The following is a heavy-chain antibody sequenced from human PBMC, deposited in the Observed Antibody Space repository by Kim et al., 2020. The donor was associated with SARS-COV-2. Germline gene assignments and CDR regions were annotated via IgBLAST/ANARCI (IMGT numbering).Heavy chain of an antibody. CDR2: ISSSSSTI. D-gene: IGHD3-22*01. V-gene: IGHV3-48*02. J-gene: IGHJ5*02. Sequence: GGSLRLSCAASGFTFSSYSMNWVRQAPGKGLEWVSYISSSSSTIYYADSVKGRFTISRDNAKNSLYLQMNSLRDEDTAVYYCARDPLPGYYDDVNWFDPWGQGTLVTVSS. CDR1: GFTFSSYS. CDR3: ARDPLPGYYDDVNWFDP.